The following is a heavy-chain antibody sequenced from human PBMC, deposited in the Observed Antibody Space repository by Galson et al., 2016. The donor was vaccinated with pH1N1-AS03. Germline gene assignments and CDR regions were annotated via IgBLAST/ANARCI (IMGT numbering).Heavy chain of an antibody. D-gene: IGHD6-19*01. CDR2: INGDATTT. V-gene: IGHV3-74*01. J-gene: IGHJ3*01. CDR1: GFPFSNYW. CDR3: AKEVGSSGRFDACYL. Sequence: SLRLSCAGAGFPFSNYWMSWVRQAPGKGLVWLARINGDATTTHYADSARGRFTISRDNARNTLHLQMNSLRVEDTANYFFAKEVGSSGRFDACYLWGQGKVVTVSS.